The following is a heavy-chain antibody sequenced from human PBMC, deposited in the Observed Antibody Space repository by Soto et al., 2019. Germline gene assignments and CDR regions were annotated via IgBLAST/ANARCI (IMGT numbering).Heavy chain of an antibody. V-gene: IGHV4-39*01. CDR3: ARHSWPVRVPAARTGGWFEP. CDR1: DGSIRSSSCY. J-gene: IGHJ5*02. CDR2: IYYSGST. Sequence: SETLSLTCPVSDGSIRSSSCYLGVLHQAPVKVLEWIGSIYYSGSTYYNPSLKSRVTISVDTSKNQFSLKLRSVTAADTAVYYCARHSWPVRVPAARTGGWFEPWGQGTLVTVSS. D-gene: IGHD2-2*01.